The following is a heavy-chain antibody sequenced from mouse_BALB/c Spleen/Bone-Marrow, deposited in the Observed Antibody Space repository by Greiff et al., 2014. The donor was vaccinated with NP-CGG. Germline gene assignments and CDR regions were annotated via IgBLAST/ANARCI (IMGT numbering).Heavy chain of an antibody. CDR1: GYTFTDYA. V-gene: IGHV1-67*01. J-gene: IGHJ3*01. Sequence: QVQLKDSGPELVRPGVSVKISCKGSGYTFTDYAMHWVKQSHAKSLEWIGVISTYSGNTNYNQKFKGKATMTVDKSSSTAHMELARLTSEDSAIYYCARSGYGYDWFAYWGQGTLVTVSA. CDR3: ARSGYGYDWFAY. D-gene: IGHD2-2*01. CDR2: ISTYSGNT.